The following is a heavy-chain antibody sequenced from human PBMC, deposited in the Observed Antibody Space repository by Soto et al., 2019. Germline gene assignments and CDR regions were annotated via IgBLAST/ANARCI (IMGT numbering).Heavy chain of an antibody. V-gene: IGHV1-2*04. CDR2: INPNSGGT. CDR3: ARGGFMYSSSRFLXDY. J-gene: IGHJ4*02. CDR1: GYTFTGYY. D-gene: IGHD6-6*01. Sequence: SVKVSCKASGYTFTGYYMHWVRQAPGQGLERMGWINPNSGGTNYAQKFQGWVTMTRDTSISTAYMELSRLRSDDTAVYYCARGGFMYSSSRFLXDYWGQGSLVTV.